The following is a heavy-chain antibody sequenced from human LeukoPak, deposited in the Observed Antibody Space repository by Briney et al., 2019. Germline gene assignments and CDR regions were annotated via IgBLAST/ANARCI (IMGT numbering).Heavy chain of an antibody. CDR1: GDSFTGYY. D-gene: IGHD1-14*01. CDR3: ATNIPGTTYFDP. J-gene: IGHJ4*02. Sequence: PSETLSLTCAVSGDSFTGYYWTWIRQPPGKGLEWIGEINHGGTTNSSLSHTSRVTISVDTSKNQFSLTLTSVTAAATAIYYCATNIPGTTYFDPWGQGKLVTVSS. V-gene: IGHV4-34*01. CDR2: INHGGTT.